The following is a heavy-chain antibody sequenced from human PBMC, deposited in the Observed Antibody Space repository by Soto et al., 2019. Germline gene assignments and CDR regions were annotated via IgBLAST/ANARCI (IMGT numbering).Heavy chain of an antibody. J-gene: IGHJ3*01. CDR2: IKSYGSGGTT. D-gene: IGHD3-16*01. CDR3: THSWTFYYDNAV. CDR1: GFNFNIAW. Sequence: PGGSLRLSCAASGFNFNIAWMNWVRQAPGKGLEWVARIKSYGSGGTTDYAAPVKGRFTISRDDSKNTLYLQMNSLKTEDTALCYCTHSWTFYYDNAVWGQGTMVTVSS. V-gene: IGHV3-15*07.